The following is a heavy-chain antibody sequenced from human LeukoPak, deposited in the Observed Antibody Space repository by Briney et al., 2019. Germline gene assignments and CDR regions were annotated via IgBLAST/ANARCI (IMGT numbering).Heavy chain of an antibody. Sequence: AGGSLRLSCAASGFTFGSYGMHWVRQAPGKVLEWVAVISYDGSNKYYADSVKGRFTISRDNSKNTLYLQMNSLRAEDTAVYYCAKSGQNYYGSVWGQGTQVTVSS. CDR2: ISYDGSNK. CDR3: AKSGQNYYGSV. V-gene: IGHV3-30*18. CDR1: GFTFGSYG. J-gene: IGHJ4*02. D-gene: IGHD3-10*01.